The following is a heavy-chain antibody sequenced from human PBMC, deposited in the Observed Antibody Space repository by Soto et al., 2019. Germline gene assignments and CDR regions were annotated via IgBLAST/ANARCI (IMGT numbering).Heavy chain of an antibody. D-gene: IGHD6-13*01. CDR1: GFTFSSHA. J-gene: IGHJ4*02. Sequence: EVQLLESGGGLVQPGGSLRLSCTASGFTFSSHAMTWVRQAPGKGLEWVSGLSDSGISIYYADSVKDRLTISRDNSKNTLYLQIPTLRAEDTAVYYCANGSSSWDAGFFDLWGQGTLVTVSS. CDR2: LSDSGISI. V-gene: IGHV3-23*01. CDR3: ANGSSSWDAGFFDL.